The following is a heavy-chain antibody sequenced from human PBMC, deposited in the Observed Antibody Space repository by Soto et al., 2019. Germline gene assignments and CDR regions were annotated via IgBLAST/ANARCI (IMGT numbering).Heavy chain of an antibody. D-gene: IGHD5-18*01. CDR3: ARQNRYSYDYYYYGMDV. CDR2: IIPIFGTA. J-gene: IGHJ6*02. Sequence: QVQLVQSGAEVKKPGSSVKVSCKASGGTFSSYAISWVRQAPGQGLEWMGGIIPIFGTANYAQKFQGRVTITADESTSTAYMELSSLRSEDTAVYYCARQNRYSYDYYYYGMDVWGQGTTVTVSS. V-gene: IGHV1-69*12. CDR1: GGTFSSYA.